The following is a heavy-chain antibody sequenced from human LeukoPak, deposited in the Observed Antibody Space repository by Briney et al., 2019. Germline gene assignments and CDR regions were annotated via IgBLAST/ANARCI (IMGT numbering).Heavy chain of an antibody. CDR3: ARGEVRGVIITHLVFRDAEYYMDV. CDR1: NASISSNTYY. J-gene: IGHJ6*03. Sequence: PSETLSLTCTVSNASISSNTYYRAWIRQPPGKGLEYIGSINYRGSTYYNPSLKSRVTLSVDTSKNQFSLRMNSVTTADTAVYYCARGEVRGVIITHLVFRDAEYYMDVWGKGTTVTISS. D-gene: IGHD3-10*01. CDR2: INYRGST. V-gene: IGHV4-39*07.